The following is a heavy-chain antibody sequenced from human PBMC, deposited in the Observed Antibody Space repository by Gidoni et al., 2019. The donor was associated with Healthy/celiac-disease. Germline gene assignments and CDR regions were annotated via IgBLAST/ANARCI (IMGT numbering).Heavy chain of an antibody. J-gene: IGHJ6*03. D-gene: IGHD1-1*01. CDR1: GFPFSSYS. V-gene: IGHV3-48*01. CDR2: ISSSSRTI. Sequence: EVQLVESGVGLVQPRGSLRSSCAAEGFPFSSYSMTWVRQAPGKGLELVSYISSSSRTIYYADSVKCRFTISSDNAKNSLYLQMNRLRAEDTAVYYCVGNWYYYMDVWGKGTTVTVSS. CDR3: VGNWYYYMDV.